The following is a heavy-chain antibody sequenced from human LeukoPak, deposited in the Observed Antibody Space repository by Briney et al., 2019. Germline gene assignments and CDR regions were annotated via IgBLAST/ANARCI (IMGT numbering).Heavy chain of an antibody. CDR2: IRGSGGST. Sequence: GGSLRLSCAASGFTFSSYSMSWVRQAPGKGLEWVSAIRGSGGSTYYADSVKGRFTISRDNSKNTLYLQMNSLRAEDTAVYYCAKEPIAAAAYSWFDPWGQGTLVTVSS. V-gene: IGHV3-23*01. CDR3: AKEPIAAAAYSWFDP. D-gene: IGHD6-13*01. CDR1: GFTFSSYS. J-gene: IGHJ5*02.